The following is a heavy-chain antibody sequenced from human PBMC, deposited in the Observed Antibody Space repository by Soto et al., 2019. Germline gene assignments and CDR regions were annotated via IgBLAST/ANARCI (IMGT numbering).Heavy chain of an antibody. CDR2: MNHNSGNT. J-gene: IGHJ4*02. D-gene: IGHD6-13*01. CDR1: GYTFTSYD. V-gene: IGHV1-8*01. CDR3: ARCHGVAAGTTDFDY. Sequence: QVQLVQSGAEVKKPGASVKVSCKASGYTFTSYDINWVRQATGQGLEWMGWMNHNSGNTGYAQKFQGRVTMTRNTSISTAYMEVSSLRSEDTAVYYCARCHGVAAGTTDFDYWGQGTLVTVSP.